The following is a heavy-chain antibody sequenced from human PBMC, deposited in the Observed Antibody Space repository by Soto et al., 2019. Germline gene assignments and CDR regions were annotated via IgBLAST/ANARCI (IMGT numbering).Heavy chain of an antibody. Sequence: PSETLSLTCAVYGGSFSGYYWSWIRQPPGKGLEWIGEINHSGSTNYNPSLKSRVTISVDTSKNQFSLKPSSVTAADTAVYYCANILWFGEIPPYYYGMDVWGQGTTVTVSS. CDR1: GGSFSGYY. CDR3: ANILWFGEIPPYYYGMDV. D-gene: IGHD3-10*01. J-gene: IGHJ6*02. CDR2: INHSGST. V-gene: IGHV4-34*01.